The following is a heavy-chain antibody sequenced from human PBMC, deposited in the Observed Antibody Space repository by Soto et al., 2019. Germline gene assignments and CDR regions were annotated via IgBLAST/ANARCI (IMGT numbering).Heavy chain of an antibody. Sequence: PSETLSLTCTVSGGSISTTTYHWGWIRQPPGKELEWIGSIYYTGTTYYNPSLRSRVTMSVDTSKNQFSLRLSSVTAADTAVYYCYGETTKTWFDPWGQGTRVTVSS. D-gene: IGHD4-4*01. J-gene: IGHJ5*02. V-gene: IGHV4-39*01. CDR2: IYYTGTT. CDR1: GGSISTTTYH. CDR3: YGETTKTWFDP.